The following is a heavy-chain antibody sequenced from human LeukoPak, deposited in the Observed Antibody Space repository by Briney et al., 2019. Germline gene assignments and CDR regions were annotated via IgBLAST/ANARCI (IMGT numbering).Heavy chain of an antibody. V-gene: IGHV4-59*01. J-gene: IGHJ6*03. CDR1: GGSISSYY. Sequence: TETLSLTCTVSGGSISSYYWSWIRQPPGKGLEWIGYIYYSGSTNYNPSLKSRVTISVDTSKNQFSLKLSSVTAADTAVYYCARAYYYMDVWGKGTTVTVSS. CDR3: ARAYYYMDV. CDR2: IYYSGST.